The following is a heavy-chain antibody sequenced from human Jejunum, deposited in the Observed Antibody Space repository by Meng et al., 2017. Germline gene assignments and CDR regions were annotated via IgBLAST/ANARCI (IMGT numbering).Heavy chain of an antibody. J-gene: IGHJ2*01. CDR1: GGSIESNNW. V-gene: IGHV4-4*02. Sequence: QVQVQESGPGLVKPSETLSLTCAVSGGSIESNNWGTWIRQPPGQGLEWIGEVYHSGSTHYNPSLQSRVTISIDNSKNRFSLSLNSVTAADTAIYYCARADYVRYFDLWGRGTLVTVSS. CDR2: VYHSGST. D-gene: IGHD3-10*02. CDR3: ARADYVRYFDL.